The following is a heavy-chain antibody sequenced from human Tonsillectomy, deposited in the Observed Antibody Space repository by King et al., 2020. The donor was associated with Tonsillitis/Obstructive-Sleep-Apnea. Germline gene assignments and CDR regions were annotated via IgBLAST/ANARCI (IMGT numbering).Heavy chain of an antibody. D-gene: IGHD6-19*01. V-gene: IGHV4-59*08. CDR2: IYYSGST. J-gene: IGHJ3*02. CDR1: GGSISSYY. CDR3: ARRGRYSSGLTAFDI. Sequence: QLQESGPGLVKPSETLSLTCTVSGGSISSYYWSWIRQPPGKGLEWIGYIYYSGSTNYNPSLKSRVTISVDTSKNQFSLKLSSVTAADTAVYYCARRGRYSSGLTAFDIWGQEAMVTVSS.